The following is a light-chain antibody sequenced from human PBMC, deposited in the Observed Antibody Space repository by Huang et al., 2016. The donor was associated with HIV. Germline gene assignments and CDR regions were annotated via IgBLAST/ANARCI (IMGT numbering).Light chain of an antibody. CDR2: DAS. Sequence: EIVLTQSPATLSFFPGQRVSLPCRASQNINTHLAWYKQKPGYPPRLLIYDASSRVPGVAARICGSCAATDIPLLISSLEAEVFAPYDCQQRVNWLTFGGGTKV. V-gene: IGKV3-11*01. CDR1: QNINTH. CDR3: QQRVNWLT. J-gene: IGKJ4*01.